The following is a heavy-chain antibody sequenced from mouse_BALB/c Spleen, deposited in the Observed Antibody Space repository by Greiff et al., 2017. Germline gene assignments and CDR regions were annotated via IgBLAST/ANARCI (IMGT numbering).Heavy chain of an antibody. CDR1: GFTFSSFG. Sequence: EVQGVESGGGLVQPGGSRKLSCAASGFTFSSFGMHWVRQAPEKGLEWVAYISSGSSTIYYADTVKGRFTISRDNPKNTLFLQMTSLRSEDTAMYYCARSTYYDYDDGPLDYWGQGTTLTVSS. CDR3: ARSTYYDYDDGPLDY. D-gene: IGHD2-4*01. V-gene: IGHV5-17*02. J-gene: IGHJ2*01. CDR2: ISSGSSTI.